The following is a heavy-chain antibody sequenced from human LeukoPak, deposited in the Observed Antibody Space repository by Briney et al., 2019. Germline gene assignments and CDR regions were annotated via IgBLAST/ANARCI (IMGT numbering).Heavy chain of an antibody. V-gene: IGHV3-7*01. CDR1: GFTFSIYW. Sequence: GGSLRLSCAASGFTFSIYWMTWVRQAPGKGLEGVANIKEEGSEKYYVDSVKGRYTISRDNAKRSLYLQMNSLRAEDTAVYYCARDWPTPRARIDYWGQGTLVTVSS. J-gene: IGHJ4*02. CDR3: ARDWPTPRARIDY. D-gene: IGHD2-15*01. CDR2: IKEEGSEK.